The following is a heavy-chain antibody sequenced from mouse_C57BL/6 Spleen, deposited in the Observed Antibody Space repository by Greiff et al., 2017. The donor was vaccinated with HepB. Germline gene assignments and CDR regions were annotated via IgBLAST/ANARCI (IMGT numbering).Heavy chain of an antibody. CDR3: ARYYYGSSPYYYAMDY. J-gene: IGHJ4*01. Sequence: DVKLVESGGGLVQPGGSLSLSCAASGFTFTDYYMSWVRQPPGKALEWLGFIRNKANGYTTEYSASVKGRFTISRDNSQSILYLQMNALRAEDSATYYCARYYYGSSPYYYAMDYWGQGTSVTVSS. D-gene: IGHD1-1*01. CDR2: IRNKANGYTT. V-gene: IGHV7-3*01. CDR1: GFTFTDYY.